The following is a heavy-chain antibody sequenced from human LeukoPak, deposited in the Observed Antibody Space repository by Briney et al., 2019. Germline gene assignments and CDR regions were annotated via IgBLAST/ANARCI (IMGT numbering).Heavy chain of an antibody. CDR2: ISYDGSNK. J-gene: IGHJ4*02. CDR3: ARARAFDY. Sequence: GGSLRLSCAASGFTFSSYAMHWVRQAPGKGLERVAVISYDGSNKYYADSVKGRFTISRDNSKNTLYLQMNSLRAEDTAVYYCARARAFDYWGQGTLVTVSS. V-gene: IGHV3-30*04. CDR1: GFTFSSYA.